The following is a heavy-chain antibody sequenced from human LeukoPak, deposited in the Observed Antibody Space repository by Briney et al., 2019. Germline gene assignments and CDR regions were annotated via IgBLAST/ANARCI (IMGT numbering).Heavy chain of an antibody. Sequence: SETLSLTCTVSGGSISSGSYYWSWIRRPAGKGLEWIGRIYTSGSTNYNPSLKSRVTISVDTSKNQFSLKLSSVTAADTAVYYCARDGAAVRFLEWLSDTWFDPWGQGTLATVSS. CDR3: ARDGAAVRFLEWLSDTWFDP. CDR2: IYTSGST. D-gene: IGHD3-3*01. V-gene: IGHV4-61*02. CDR1: GGSISSGSYY. J-gene: IGHJ5*02.